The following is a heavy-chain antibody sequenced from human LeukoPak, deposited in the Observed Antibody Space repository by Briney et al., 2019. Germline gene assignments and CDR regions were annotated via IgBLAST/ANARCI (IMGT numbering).Heavy chain of an antibody. CDR3: AKPRDATPIDYYYYYMDV. J-gene: IGHJ6*03. V-gene: IGHV3-21*01. CDR2: ISSSSSYI. D-gene: IGHD2-15*01. CDR1: GFTFSSYI. Sequence: GGSLRLSCAASGFTFSSYIMNWVRQAPGKGLEWVSSISSSSSYIYYADSVKGRFTISRDNAKNSLYLQMNSLRAEDTAVYYCAKPRDATPIDYYYYYMDVWGKGTTVTVSS.